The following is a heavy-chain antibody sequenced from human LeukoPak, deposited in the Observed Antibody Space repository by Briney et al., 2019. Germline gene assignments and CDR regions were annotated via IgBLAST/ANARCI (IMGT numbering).Heavy chain of an antibody. CDR3: ARLDSSGWTNYYYYMDV. D-gene: IGHD6-19*01. CDR1: GGSISSSSYY. J-gene: IGHJ6*03. V-gene: IGHV4-39*07. Sequence: SETLSLTCTVSGGSISSSSYYWGWIRQPPGKGLEWIGSIYYSGSTYYNPSLKSRVTKSVDTSKNQFSLKLSSVTAADTAVYYCARLDSSGWTNYYYYMDVWGKGTTVTVSS. CDR2: IYYSGST.